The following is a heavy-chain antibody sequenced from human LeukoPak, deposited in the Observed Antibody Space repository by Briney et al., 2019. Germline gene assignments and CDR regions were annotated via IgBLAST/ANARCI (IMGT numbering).Heavy chain of an antibody. CDR2: ISAYNGNT. J-gene: IGHJ3*02. V-gene: IGHV1-18*01. Sequence: HVASVKVSCKASGYTFTSYGISWVRQAPGQGLEWMGWISAYNGNTNYAQKFQGRVTMTEDTSTDTAYMELSSLRSEDTAVYYCATDSPERGGALDAFDIWGQGTMVTVSS. D-gene: IGHD1-26*01. CDR1: GYTFTSYG. CDR3: ATDSPERGGALDAFDI.